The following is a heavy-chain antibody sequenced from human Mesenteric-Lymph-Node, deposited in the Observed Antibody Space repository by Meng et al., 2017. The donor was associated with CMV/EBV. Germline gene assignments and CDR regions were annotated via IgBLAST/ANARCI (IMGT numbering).Heavy chain of an antibody. V-gene: IGHV3-53*01. Sequence: GESLKISCAASGFIVSSNYMSWVRQAPGKGLEWVSVIYTGGTTYYADSVRGRFTISRDNSKNTLYLQMNSLRAEDTAVYYCARPLTGYYYYGMDVWGQGTTVTVSS. CDR2: IYTGGTT. D-gene: IGHD7-27*01. CDR1: GFIVSSNY. CDR3: ARPLTGYYYYGMDV. J-gene: IGHJ6*02.